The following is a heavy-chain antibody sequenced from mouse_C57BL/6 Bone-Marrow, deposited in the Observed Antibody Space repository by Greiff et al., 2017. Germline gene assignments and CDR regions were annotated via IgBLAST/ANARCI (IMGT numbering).Heavy chain of an antibody. Sequence: QVQLQQSGAELVRPGTSVKMSCKASGYTFTNYWIGWAKQRPGHGLEWIGDIYPGGGYTNYNEKFKGKATLTADKSSSTADMQFSSLTSEDSAIYYCARRPDGDWYFDVWGTGTTVTVSS. CDR2: IYPGGGYT. V-gene: IGHV1-63*01. CDR3: ARRPDGDWYFDV. J-gene: IGHJ1*03. CDR1: GYTFTNYW.